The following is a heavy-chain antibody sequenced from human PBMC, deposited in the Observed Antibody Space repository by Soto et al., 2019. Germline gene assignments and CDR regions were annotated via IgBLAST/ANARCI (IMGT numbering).Heavy chain of an antibody. CDR1: GASISSGFYY. CDR3: ARAEEYSSTWGLFDS. Sequence: QVQLQESGPGLVKPSQTLSLTCTVSGASISSGFYYWTWIRQFPGKGLEWIGYIYYRGSTYYNPSLKSRLTISIDTSKNQFSLKLTSMTAADTAVYYCARAEEYSSTWGLFDSWGQGTLVAVSS. D-gene: IGHD2-2*01. J-gene: IGHJ5*01. V-gene: IGHV4-31*03. CDR2: IYYRGST.